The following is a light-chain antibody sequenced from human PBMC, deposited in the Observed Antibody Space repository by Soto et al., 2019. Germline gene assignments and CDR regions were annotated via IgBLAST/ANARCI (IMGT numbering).Light chain of an antibody. Sequence: EIVMTQSPATLSVSPGERATLSCRASQSVSSNLAWYQQKPGQAPRLLIYGASTRATGIPARFSGSGSGTEFTLTISSLQSEDFAVYYCQHYGSSPRVFGGGTKVEIK. CDR2: GAS. J-gene: IGKJ4*01. CDR1: QSVSSN. CDR3: QHYGSSPRV. V-gene: IGKV3D-15*01.